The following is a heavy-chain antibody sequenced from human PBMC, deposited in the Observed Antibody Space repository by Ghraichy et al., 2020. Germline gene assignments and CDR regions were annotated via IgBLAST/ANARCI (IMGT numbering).Heavy chain of an antibody. CDR1: VFTFSDYY. CDR2: ISSSGSTI. V-gene: IGHV3-11*01. CDR3: ARERIVVVPAALYYYYYGMDV. J-gene: IGHJ6*02. D-gene: IGHD2-2*01. Sequence: GESLNISCAASVFTFSDYYMSWIRQAPGKGLEWVSYISSSGSTIYYADSVKGRFTISRDNAKNSLYLQMNSLRAEDTAVYYCARERIVVVPAALYYYYYGMDVWGQGTTVTVSS.